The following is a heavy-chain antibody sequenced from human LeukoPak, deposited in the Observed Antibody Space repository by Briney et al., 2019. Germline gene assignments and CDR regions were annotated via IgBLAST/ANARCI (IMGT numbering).Heavy chain of an antibody. V-gene: IGHV3-7*01. CDR1: GFTFTNNW. J-gene: IGHJ3*01. D-gene: IGHD3-22*01. Sequence: GGSLRLSCAASGFTFTNNWMAWVRQAPGKGLEWVANIKGDGSQKYYLDYGKGRFTISRDTAKSSLYLQISSLRADDTAAYYSVRDANDRDGSTYYEVFDGCGQGTMVTVSS. CDR3: VRDANDRDGSTYYEVFDG. CDR2: IKGDGSQK.